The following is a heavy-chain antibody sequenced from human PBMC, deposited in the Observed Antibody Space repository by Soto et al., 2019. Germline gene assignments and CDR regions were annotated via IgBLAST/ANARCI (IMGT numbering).Heavy chain of an antibody. CDR3: AREWMVPLDY. CDR2: IDWDDEK. V-gene: IGHV2-70*11. Sequence: SGPTLVNPPQTLTLTCTFSGFSLSTSGMCVSWIRQPPGKALEWLARIDWDDEKYYSTSLKTRLTISKDTSKNQVVLTMTNMDPVDTATYYCAREWMVPLDYWGQGTLVTVSS. D-gene: IGHD6-19*01. CDR1: GFSLSTSGMC. J-gene: IGHJ4*02.